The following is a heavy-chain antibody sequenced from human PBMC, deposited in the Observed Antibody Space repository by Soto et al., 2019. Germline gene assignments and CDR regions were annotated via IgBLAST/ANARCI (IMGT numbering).Heavy chain of an antibody. Sequence: QVQLQESGPGLVKPSETLSLTCTVSGASVNTYSWNWIRQPAWRGLEWIGRIYTSASTNYNPSLKGRVTLSVDTSTNQVSLKLTSVTAADTAIYYCAKDREEGYNFYYGMDVWGQGATVTVSS. V-gene: IGHV4-4*07. D-gene: IGHD1-26*01. CDR2: IYTSAST. CDR3: AKDREEGYNFYYGMDV. J-gene: IGHJ6*02. CDR1: GASVNTYS.